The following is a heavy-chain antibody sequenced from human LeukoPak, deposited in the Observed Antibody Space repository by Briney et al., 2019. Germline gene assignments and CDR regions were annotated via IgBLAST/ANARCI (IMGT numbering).Heavy chain of an antibody. CDR3: ARDNWNDAPGGFDL. CDR1: GFTLSSYS. CDR2: ITRSSTST. Sequence: GGSLRLSCAASGFTLSSYSMNWVSQAPGKGVEGVSSITRSSTSTYYTDSVRGRFTISRDNAKNSLYLQMNSLRAEDTAVYYCARDNWNDAPGGFDLWGQGTLVTVSS. V-gene: IGHV3-21*01. J-gene: IGHJ5*02. D-gene: IGHD1-20*01.